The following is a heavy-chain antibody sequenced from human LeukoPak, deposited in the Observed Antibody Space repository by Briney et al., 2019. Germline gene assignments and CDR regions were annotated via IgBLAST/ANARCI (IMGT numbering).Heavy chain of an antibody. V-gene: IGHV3-23*01. CDR1: GFTFTTYA. D-gene: IGHD4-17*01. J-gene: IGHJ4*02. Sequence: GGSLRLSCAASGFTFTTYAMSWVRQAPGKGLEWVSAISGSGGSTYYADSVKGRFSISRDNSKNTLYLQMNSLRAEDTAVYFCAKAGYGDFPNFDYWGQGTLVTVSS. CDR3: AKAGYGDFPNFDY. CDR2: ISGSGGST.